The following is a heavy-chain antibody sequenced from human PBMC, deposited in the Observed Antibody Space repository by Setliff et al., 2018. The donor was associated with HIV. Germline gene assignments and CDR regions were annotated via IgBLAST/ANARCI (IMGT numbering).Heavy chain of an antibody. CDR2: INPRGGST. V-gene: IGHV1-46*01. CDR3: ARVWSPGGYSRAFDI. D-gene: IGHD3-22*01. J-gene: IGHJ3*02. Sequence: ASVKVSCKASGYTFTSYYVHWVRQAPGQGLEWTGMINPRGGSTNYAQKFQGRVTMTRDTSTSTVYMELSSLRSEDTAVYYCARVWSPGGYSRAFDIWGQGTMVTVSS. CDR1: GYTFTSYY.